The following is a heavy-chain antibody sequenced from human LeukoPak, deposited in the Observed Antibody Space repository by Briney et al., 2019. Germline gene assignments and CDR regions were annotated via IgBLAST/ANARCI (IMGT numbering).Heavy chain of an antibody. CDR2: IYSGGST. V-gene: IGHV3-53*01. Sequence: PGGSLRLSCAASGFTVSSNYMSWVRQAPRKGLELVSVIYSGGSTYYAYSVKGRFTISRDNSKNTLYLQMNSLRAEDTAVYYCARAENYWGQGTLVTVSS. CDR1: GFTVSSNY. CDR3: ARAENY. J-gene: IGHJ4*02.